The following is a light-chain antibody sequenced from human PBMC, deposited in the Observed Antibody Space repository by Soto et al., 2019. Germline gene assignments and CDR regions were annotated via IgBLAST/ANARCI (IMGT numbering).Light chain of an antibody. CDR2: GAS. V-gene: IGKV3-20*01. Sequence: EIVSTQSPGTLSLSPGERATLSCRASQSVSSNYLAWYQQKPGQAPSLLIYGASSRATGIPDRFSGSGSGTDFTLTIIRLEPEDFAVYYCQQYATSLQTFGQGTKVEI. CDR1: QSVSSNY. CDR3: QQYATSLQT. J-gene: IGKJ1*01.